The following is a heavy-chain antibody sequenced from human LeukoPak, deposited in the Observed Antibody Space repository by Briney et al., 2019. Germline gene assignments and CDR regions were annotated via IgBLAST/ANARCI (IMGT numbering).Heavy chain of an antibody. CDR2: ISSSSSYI. CDR3: AKEPVDYYYYYMDV. D-gene: IGHD2-15*01. CDR1: GFTFSSYG. V-gene: IGHV3-21*04. Sequence: GGSLRLSCAASGFTFSSYGMNWVRQAPGKGLEWVSSISSSSSYIYYADSVKGRFTISRDNSKNTLYLQMNSLRAEDTAVYYCAKEPVDYYYYYMDVWGKGTTVTVSS. J-gene: IGHJ6*03.